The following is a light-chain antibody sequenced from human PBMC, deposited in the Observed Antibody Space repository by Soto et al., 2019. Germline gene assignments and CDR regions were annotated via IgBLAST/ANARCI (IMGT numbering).Light chain of an antibody. J-gene: IGLJ2*01. Sequence: QSALTQPASVSGSPGQSITISCTGTGSDLGGYNYVSWYQQHPGKAPKLMIYDVSNRPSGVSNRFSGSKSGNTASLTISGLQAEDEADYYCSSYTSSSTLVVFGGGTKLTVL. CDR1: GSDLGGYNY. V-gene: IGLV2-14*01. CDR2: DVS. CDR3: SSYTSSSTLVV.